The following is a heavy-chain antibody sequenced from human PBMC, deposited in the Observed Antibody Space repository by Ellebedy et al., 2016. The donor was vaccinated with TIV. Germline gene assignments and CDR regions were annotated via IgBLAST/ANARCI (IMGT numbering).Heavy chain of an antibody. CDR2: IIPIFGTA. Sequence: SVKVSXXASGGTFSSYAISWVRQAPGQGLEWMGGIIPIFGTANYAQKFQGRVTITADESTSTAYMELSSLRSEDTAVYYCTTRGCSSTSCYVHLTYYYYYGMDVWGQGTTVTVSS. CDR3: TTRGCSSTSCYVHLTYYYYYGMDV. V-gene: IGHV1-69*13. CDR1: GGTFSSYA. J-gene: IGHJ6*02. D-gene: IGHD2-2*01.